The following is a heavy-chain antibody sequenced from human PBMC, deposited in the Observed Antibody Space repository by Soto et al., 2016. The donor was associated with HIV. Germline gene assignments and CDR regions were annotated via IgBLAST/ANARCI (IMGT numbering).Heavy chain of an antibody. D-gene: IGHD5-18*01. CDR1: GYTFNTYG. Sequence: QVQLVQSGGEVKKPGASVKVSCKASGYTFNTYGINWVWQAPGQGLEWMGWMSVYNGNTDYARKLQGRVTMTSDRSTNTAYLELTSLISDDTAVYYCARGREDTAILDYWGQGTLITVSS. CDR2: MSVYNGNT. J-gene: IGHJ4*02. V-gene: IGHV1-18*01. CDR3: ARGREDTAILDY.